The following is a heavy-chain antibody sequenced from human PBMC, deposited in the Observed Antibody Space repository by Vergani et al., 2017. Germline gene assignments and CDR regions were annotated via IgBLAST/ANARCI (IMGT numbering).Heavy chain of an antibody. CDR2: INPSGGHT. V-gene: IGHV1-46*03. Sequence: QVQVVQSGAEVKKSGASVKVSCKTSGYTFSNYYMHWVRQAPGQGLEWMGIINPSGGHTNYAQKFQDRVTMTRDTSASTVYMELSSLRSEDTTIYYFAQGDYGILTGYRYWGQGSLVTVSA. D-gene: IGHD3-9*01. J-gene: IGHJ4*02. CDR3: AQGDYGILTGYRY. CDR1: GYTFSNYY.